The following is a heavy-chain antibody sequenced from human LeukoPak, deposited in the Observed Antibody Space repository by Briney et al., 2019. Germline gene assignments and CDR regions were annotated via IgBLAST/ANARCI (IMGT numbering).Heavy chain of an antibody. CDR3: TRGGRYTSYYWQY. CDR1: ELIFTDFC. J-gene: IGHJ4*02. Sequence: GGSLRLSCVASELIFTDFCMTWVRHSRGKGLQWVATIKKDGSEQYYVDSVKGRFTICRDNAENTLYLHMNSLRAEDTAVYYCTRGGRYTSYYWQYWGLGTLVTVSS. CDR2: IKKDGSEQ. D-gene: IGHD1-26*01. V-gene: IGHV3-7*01.